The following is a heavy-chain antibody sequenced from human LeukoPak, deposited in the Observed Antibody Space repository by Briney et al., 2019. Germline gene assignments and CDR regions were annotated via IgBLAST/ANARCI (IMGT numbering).Heavy chain of an antibody. J-gene: IGHJ4*02. V-gene: IGHV4-59*01. CDR2: VFQSGNT. CDR3: ARERYYYDSSGYYGYLDY. D-gene: IGHD3-22*01. Sequence: PSETLSLTCTFSGVSISNDYWSSIRQPPGKGLEWIGYVFQSGNTNYNPSLKSRVTISVDTSKNQFSLKLSSVSAADTAVYYCARERYYYDSSGYYGYLDYWGQGTLVTVSS. CDR1: GVSISNDY.